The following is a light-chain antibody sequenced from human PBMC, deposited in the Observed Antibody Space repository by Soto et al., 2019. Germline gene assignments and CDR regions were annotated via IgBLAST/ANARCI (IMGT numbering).Light chain of an antibody. V-gene: IGLV2-14*01. CDR1: SSDVGAYNF. J-gene: IGLJ1*01. CDR3: SSYTSSSTGV. Sequence: QSALTQPASVSGSPGQSITISCTGTSSDVGAYNFVSWYQQHPGQAPKVMIYDVINRPSGVSNRFSGSKSGNTASLTISGLQAEDEADYYCSSYTSSSTGVFGTGTKLTVL. CDR2: DVI.